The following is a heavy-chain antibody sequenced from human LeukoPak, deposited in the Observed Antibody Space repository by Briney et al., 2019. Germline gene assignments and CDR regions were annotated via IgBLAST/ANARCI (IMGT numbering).Heavy chain of an antibody. Sequence: SETLSLTCTVSGGSISSGSYYWRWIRQPAGKGLEWIGRIYTSGSTSYNPSLKSRVTISVDTSKNQFSLKLTSVTAADTAVYYCAREYQGIDYWGQGTLVTVSS. V-gene: IGHV4-61*02. CDR2: IYTSGST. CDR1: GGSISSGSYY. CDR3: AREYQGIDY. D-gene: IGHD2-2*01. J-gene: IGHJ4*02.